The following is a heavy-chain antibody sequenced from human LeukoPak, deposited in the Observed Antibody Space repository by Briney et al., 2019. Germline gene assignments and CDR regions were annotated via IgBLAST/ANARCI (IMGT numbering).Heavy chain of an antibody. Sequence: SETLSLTCTVSGSSISSYYWSWIRQPAGKGLEWIGRIYTSESPTYNPSLKSRVTMSLDTSKNQFSLKLSSVTAADTAVYYCARVSSSWYQDWYFDLWGRGTLVTVSS. CDR2: IYTSESP. D-gene: IGHD6-13*01. V-gene: IGHV4-4*07. CDR1: GSSISSYY. J-gene: IGHJ2*01. CDR3: ARVSSSWYQDWYFDL.